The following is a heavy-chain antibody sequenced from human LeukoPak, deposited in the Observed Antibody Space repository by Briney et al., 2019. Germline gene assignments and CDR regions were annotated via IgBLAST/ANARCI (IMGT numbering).Heavy chain of an antibody. Sequence: GGSLRLSCAASGFTFSSYEMNWVRQAPGKGLEWVSYISSSGSTIYYADSVKGRFTISRDNAKNSLYLQMNSLRAEDTAVYYCARGLELRGFFDYWGQGTLVTVSS. CDR3: ARGLELRGFFDY. CDR2: ISSSGSTI. CDR1: GFTFSSYE. V-gene: IGHV3-48*03. D-gene: IGHD1-26*01. J-gene: IGHJ4*02.